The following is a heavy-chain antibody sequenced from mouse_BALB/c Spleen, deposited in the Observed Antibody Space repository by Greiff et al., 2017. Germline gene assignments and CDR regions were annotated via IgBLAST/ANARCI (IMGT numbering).Heavy chain of an antibody. CDR2: ISYSGST. CDR3: ARKGFNDGWFAY. CDR1: GDSITSGY. J-gene: IGHJ3*01. V-gene: IGHV3-8*02. Sequence: EVQLVESGPSLVKPSQTLSLTCSVTGDSITSGYWNWIRKFPGNKLEYMGYISYSGSTYYNPSLKSRISITRDTSKNQYYLQLNSVTTEDTATYYCARKGFNDGWFAYWGQGTLVTVSA. D-gene: IGHD2-12*01.